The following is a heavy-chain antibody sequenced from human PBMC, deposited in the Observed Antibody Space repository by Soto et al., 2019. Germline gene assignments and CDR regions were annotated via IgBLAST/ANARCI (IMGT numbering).Heavy chain of an antibody. CDR1: GFTFSSYS. D-gene: IGHD3-10*01. CDR2: ISSSSSYI. CDR3: ARGRNTARVRYYYYGMDV. Sequence: GGSLRLSCAASGFTFSSYSMNWVRQAPGKGLEWVSSISSSSSYIYYADSVKGRFTISRDNAKNSLYLQMNSLRAEDTAVYYCARGRNTARVRYYYYGMDVWGPGTTVTVSS. V-gene: IGHV3-21*01. J-gene: IGHJ6*02.